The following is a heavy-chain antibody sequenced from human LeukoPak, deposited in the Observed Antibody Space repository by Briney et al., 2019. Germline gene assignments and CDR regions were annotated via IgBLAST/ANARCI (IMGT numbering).Heavy chain of an antibody. Sequence: GASVKVSCKASGYTFTSYGISWVRQAPGQGLEWMGWISAYNGNTNYAQKLQGRVTMTTDTSTSTAYMELRSLRSDDTAVYYCARDVPAHRITMIVVVPPPGAFDIWGQGTMVTVSS. CDR1: GYTFTSYG. CDR3: ARDVPAHRITMIVVVPPPGAFDI. J-gene: IGHJ3*02. CDR2: ISAYNGNT. V-gene: IGHV1-18*01. D-gene: IGHD3-22*01.